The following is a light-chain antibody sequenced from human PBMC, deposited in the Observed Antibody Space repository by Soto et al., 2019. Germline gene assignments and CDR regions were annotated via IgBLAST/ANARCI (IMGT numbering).Light chain of an antibody. J-gene: IGKJ1*01. Sequence: EIVWTQSPGTLSLSPGERATLSCRASQSVSSSYLAWYQQKPGQAPRLLIYGASSRATGIPDRFSGSGSGTDFTLTISRLEPEDFAVYYCQQYGSPPWTFGQGTKVDIK. CDR3: QQYGSPPWT. CDR1: QSVSSSY. V-gene: IGKV3-20*01. CDR2: GAS.